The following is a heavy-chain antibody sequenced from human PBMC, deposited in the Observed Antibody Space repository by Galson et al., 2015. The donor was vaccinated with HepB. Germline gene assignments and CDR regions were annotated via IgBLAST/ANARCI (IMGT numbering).Heavy chain of an antibody. Sequence: SVKVSCKASGYTFTGYYMHWVRQAPGQGLEWMGWINPNSGGTNYAQKFQGRVTMTRDTSISTAYMELSRLRSDDTAVYYCASFIVGATRVPDDYWGQGTLVTVSS. D-gene: IGHD1-26*01. CDR1: GYTFTGYY. CDR2: INPNSGGT. CDR3: ASFIVGATRVPDDY. V-gene: IGHV1-2*02. J-gene: IGHJ4*02.